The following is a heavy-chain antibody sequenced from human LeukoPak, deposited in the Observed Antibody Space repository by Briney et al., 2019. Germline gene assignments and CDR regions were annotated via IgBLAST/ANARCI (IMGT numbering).Heavy chain of an antibody. D-gene: IGHD3-22*01. Sequence: GGSLRLSCAASGFTFSSYEMNWVRQAPGKGLEWVSYISSSGSTIYYADSVKGRFTISRDNSKNTLYLQMNSLRAEDTAVYYCAKDAGYYGYYFDYWGQGTLVTVSS. CDR3: AKDAGYYGYYFDY. CDR2: ISSSGSTI. V-gene: IGHV3-48*03. CDR1: GFTFSSYE. J-gene: IGHJ4*02.